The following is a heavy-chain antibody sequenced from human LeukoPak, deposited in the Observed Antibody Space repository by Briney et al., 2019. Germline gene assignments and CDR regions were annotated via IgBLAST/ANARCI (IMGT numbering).Heavy chain of an antibody. J-gene: IGHJ6*02. Sequence: ASVKVSCKASGYTFTAYSMHWVRQAPGQGLEWMGWINPNSGGTNYAQKFQGRVTMTRDTSITTAYMELSSLRSEDTAVYYCARDRNYGDLDYYYGMDVWGQGTTVTVSS. CDR3: ARDRNYGDLDYYYGMDV. CDR2: INPNSGGT. D-gene: IGHD4-17*01. V-gene: IGHV1-2*02. CDR1: GYTFTAYS.